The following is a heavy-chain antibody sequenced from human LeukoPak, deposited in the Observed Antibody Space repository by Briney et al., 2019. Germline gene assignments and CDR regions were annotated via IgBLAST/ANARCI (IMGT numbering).Heavy chain of an antibody. CDR3: ARDMITFGGVTRADY. D-gene: IGHD3-16*01. CDR2: IIPILGIA. Sequence: ASVKVSCKASGGTFSSYAISWVRQAPGQGLERMGRIIPILGIANYAQKFQGRVTITADKSTSTAYMELSSLRSEDTAVYYCARDMITFGGVTRADYWGQGTLVTVSS. V-gene: IGHV1-69*04. J-gene: IGHJ4*02. CDR1: GGTFSSYA.